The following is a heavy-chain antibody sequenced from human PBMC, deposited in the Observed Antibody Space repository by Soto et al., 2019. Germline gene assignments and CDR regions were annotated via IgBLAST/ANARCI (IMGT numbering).Heavy chain of an antibody. Sequence: ASVKVSCKAAGGTFSSYAISWVRQAPGQGLEWMGGIIPIFGTANYAQKFRGRVTITADKSTSTAYMELSSLRSEDTAVYYCTRRRPPDPTYVLDVWVQGTTVT. CDR1: GGTFSSYA. CDR3: TRRRPPDPTYVLDV. J-gene: IGHJ6*02. V-gene: IGHV1-69*06. CDR2: IIPIFGTA.